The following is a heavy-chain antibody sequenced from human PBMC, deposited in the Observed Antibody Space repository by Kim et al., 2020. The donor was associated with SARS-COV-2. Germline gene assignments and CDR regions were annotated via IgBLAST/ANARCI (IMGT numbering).Heavy chain of an antibody. CDR2: INHSGSS. Sequence: SETLSLTCAVYGGSFSGYYWNWIRQSPGKGLEWIGEINHSGSSRYNPSLKSRVTISVDTSKNQFSLKLRSVTAADTAVYYCARDKMRDCQAAIQFWGRGT. CDR1: GGSFSGYY. CDR3: ARDKMRDCQAAIQF. J-gene: IGHJ1*01. V-gene: IGHV4-34*01. D-gene: IGHD2-21*02.